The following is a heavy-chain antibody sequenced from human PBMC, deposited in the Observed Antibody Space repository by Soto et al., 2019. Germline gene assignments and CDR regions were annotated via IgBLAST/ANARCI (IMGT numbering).Heavy chain of an antibody. CDR2: ISAYNGYT. CDR3: ARMRVIQGSFMVREVIMARAY. Sequence: GGNLHSYGLTWVRQTKRQGLEWMGWISAYNGYTKYAEKLQGRVTLTTDTSTSTAYMELGSLRSDDTAVYYCARMRVIQGSFMVREVIMARAYRGQGTPVTVSS. V-gene: IGHV1-18*01. D-gene: IGHD3-10*01. J-gene: IGHJ4*02. CDR1: GGNLHSYG.